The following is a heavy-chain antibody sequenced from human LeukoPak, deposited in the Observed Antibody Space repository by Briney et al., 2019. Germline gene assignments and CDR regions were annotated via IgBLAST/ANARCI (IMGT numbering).Heavy chain of an antibody. Sequence: SETLSLTCAVYGGSFSGYYWSWIRQPPGKGLEWIGYIHYSDSYYNPSLRSRVTILVDTSKNQFSLKLSSVTAADTAVYYCASHSGGYAYWGQGTLVTVSS. CDR1: GGSFSGYY. V-gene: IGHV4-34*01. J-gene: IGHJ4*02. CDR2: IHYSDS. D-gene: IGHD5-12*01. CDR3: ASHSGGYAY.